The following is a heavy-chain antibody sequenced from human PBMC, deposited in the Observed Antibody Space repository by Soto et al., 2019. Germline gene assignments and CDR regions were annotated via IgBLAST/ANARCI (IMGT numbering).Heavy chain of an antibody. CDR1: GGSVRSSSYY. CDR3: ARHGGGAAADRPLDY. J-gene: IGHJ4*02. CDR2: IYYSGRT. Sequence: QLRLQESGPGLVKSSETLSLTCTVSGGSVRSSSYYWGWIRQPPGKGLEWIASIYYSGRTHNNPAINSRFTISIATYTNHLSLKMNSVTAAATAVSYCARHGGGAAADRPLDYWGQGTLVTVSS. V-gene: IGHV4-39*01. D-gene: IGHD6-13*01.